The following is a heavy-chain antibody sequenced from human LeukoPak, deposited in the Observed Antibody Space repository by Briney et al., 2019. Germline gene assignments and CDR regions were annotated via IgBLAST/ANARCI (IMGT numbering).Heavy chain of an antibody. V-gene: IGHV3-48*01. CDR1: GFTFSSYS. CDR2: ISSSSTI. Sequence: GRSLRLSCAASGFTFSSYSMNWVRQAPGEGLEWVSYISSSSTIYYADSVKGRFTISRDNAKNSLYLQMNSLRAEDTAVYYCARAGRYFDYWGQGTLVTVSS. CDR3: ARAGRYFDY. J-gene: IGHJ4*02.